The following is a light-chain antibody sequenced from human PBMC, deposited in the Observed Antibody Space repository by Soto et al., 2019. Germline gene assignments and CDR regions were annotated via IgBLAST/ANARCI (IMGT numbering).Light chain of an antibody. V-gene: IGKV3-11*01. CDR1: QSISDY. J-gene: IGKJ4*01. CDR2: DES. Sequence: EIVLTQSPATLSLSPGERATHSCRASQSISDYLAWYQQKPGQAPRLLIYDESKRATDIPARFSGSGSGTDFTLTISSLEPEDFAVYYCQQRSKWPLTFGGGTKVEIK. CDR3: QQRSKWPLT.